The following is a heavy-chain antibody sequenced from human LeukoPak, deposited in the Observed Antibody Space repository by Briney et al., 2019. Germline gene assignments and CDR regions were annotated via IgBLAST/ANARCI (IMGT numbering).Heavy chain of an antibody. CDR2: FDPEDGET. J-gene: IGHJ4*02. CDR1: GYTLTELS. V-gene: IGHV1-24*01. Sequence: ASVKVSCKVSGYTLTELSMHWVRQAPGKGLEWMGGFDPEDGETIYAQKFQGRVTMTEDTSTDTAYMELSSLRSEDTAVYYCATGVRSGYDFTVYGYLGQGTLVTVSS. CDR3: ATGVRSGYDFTVYGY. D-gene: IGHD5-12*01.